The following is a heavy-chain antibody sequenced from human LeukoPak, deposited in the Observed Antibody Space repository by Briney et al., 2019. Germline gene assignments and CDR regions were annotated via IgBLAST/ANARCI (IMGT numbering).Heavy chain of an antibody. V-gene: IGHV1-18*01. CDR1: GYTFTSYG. Sequence: GASVKASCKASGYTFTSYGISWVRQAPGQGLEWMGWISAYNGNTNYVQKLQGRVTMTTDTSTSTAYMELRSLRSDDTAVYYCARDEATEDAFDIWGQGTMATVSS. CDR3: ARDEATEDAFDI. D-gene: IGHD5-12*01. CDR2: ISAYNGNT. J-gene: IGHJ3*02.